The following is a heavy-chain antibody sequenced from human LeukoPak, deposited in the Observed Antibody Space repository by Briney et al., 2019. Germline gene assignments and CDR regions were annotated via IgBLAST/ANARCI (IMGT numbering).Heavy chain of an antibody. CDR2: IYYSGST. D-gene: IGHD3/OR15-3a*01. CDR3: ASGPTGRSGWDWFKD. CDR1: GGSISSYY. J-gene: IGHJ4*02. Sequence: PSETLSDSRTVSGGSISSYYGSWIRQTPGKGLEWIGDIYYSGSTNYNPSLKSRVTISVDTSKNQFSLKLSSVTAADTAVYYCASGPTGRSGWDWFKDWGQGTLVTVSS. V-gene: IGHV4-59*08.